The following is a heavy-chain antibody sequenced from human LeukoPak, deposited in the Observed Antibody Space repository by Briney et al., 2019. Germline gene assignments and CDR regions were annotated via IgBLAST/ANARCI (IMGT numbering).Heavy chain of an antibody. V-gene: IGHV3-7*01. J-gene: IGHJ5*02. Sequence: PGGSLRLSCAASGFTFSNNWMTWVRQAPGKGLEWVASVKKDESEKYYVDSVKGRFTISRDNAKNSLYLQMNSLRAEDTAVYYCARDSDFDYGDYGGWFDPWGQGTLVTVSS. CDR3: ARDSDFDYGDYGGWFDP. CDR1: GFTFSNNW. D-gene: IGHD4-17*01. CDR2: VKKDESEK.